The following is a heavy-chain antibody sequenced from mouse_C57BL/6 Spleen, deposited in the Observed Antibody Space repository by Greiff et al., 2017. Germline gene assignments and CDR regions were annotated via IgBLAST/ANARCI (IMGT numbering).Heavy chain of an antibody. CDR3: ARRATVEFAY. CDR2: IYPGSGNT. D-gene: IGHD1-1*01. Sequence: LQQSGPELVQPGASVKISCKASGYTFTDYYINWVKQRPGQGLAWIGWIYPGSGNTKYNEKFKGKATLTVDTSSSTAYMQLSSLTSEDAAVYLCARRATVEFAYWGQGTLVTVSA. J-gene: IGHJ3*01. CDR1: GYTFTDYY. V-gene: IGHV1-84*01.